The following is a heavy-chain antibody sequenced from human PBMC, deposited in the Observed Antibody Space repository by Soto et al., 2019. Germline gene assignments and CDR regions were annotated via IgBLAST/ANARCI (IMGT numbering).Heavy chain of an antibody. Sequence: SETLSLTCTVSGGSISSYYWSWIRQPPGKGLEWIGYIYYSGSTNYNPSLKSLVTISVDTSKNQFSLKLSSVTAADTAVYYCARVGLMVRGVIIPPYFDYWGQGTLVTVSS. D-gene: IGHD3-10*01. J-gene: IGHJ4*02. V-gene: IGHV4-59*01. CDR1: GGSISSYY. CDR3: ARVGLMVRGVIIPPYFDY. CDR2: IYYSGST.